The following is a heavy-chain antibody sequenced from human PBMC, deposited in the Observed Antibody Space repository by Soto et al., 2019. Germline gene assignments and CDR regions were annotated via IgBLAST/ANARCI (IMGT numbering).Heavy chain of an antibody. J-gene: IGHJ4*02. CDR2: IFHDGTA. CDR1: GVSLTSGNW. V-gene: IGHV4-4*01. CDR3: ARLVYDTRLNYMYFDF. D-gene: IGHD3-10*01. Sequence: TLSLTCAVSGVSLTSGNWWTWVRQSPQRGLEYIGEIFHDGTANYYPSFERRVAMSVDTSRNQFSLKLTSVTAADTAVYFCARLVYDTRLNYMYFDFWGPGTLVTVSS.